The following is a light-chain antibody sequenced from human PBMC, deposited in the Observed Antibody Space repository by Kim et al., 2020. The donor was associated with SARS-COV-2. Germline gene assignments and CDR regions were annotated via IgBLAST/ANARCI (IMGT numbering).Light chain of an antibody. V-gene: IGLV2-14*03. CDR3: SSYTSSSTLYV. CDR1: SSDVGAYTY. CDR2: DVS. J-gene: IGLJ1*01. Sequence: QSALTQPASVSGSPGQSITISCTGTSSDVGAYTYVSWYQHHPGKAPKLIIYDVSTRPSGVPHRFSGSKSGYTASLTISGLQAEDEADYYCSSYTSSSTLYVFGTGTKVTVL.